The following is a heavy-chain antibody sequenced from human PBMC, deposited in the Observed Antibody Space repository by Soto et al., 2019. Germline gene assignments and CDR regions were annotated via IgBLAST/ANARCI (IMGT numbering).Heavy chain of an antibody. CDR1: GGSISSGGYY. CDR2: IYYSGST. CDR3: ARTYYYDSSGYYIDY. D-gene: IGHD3-22*01. J-gene: IGHJ4*02. Sequence: ASETLSLTCTVSGGSISSGGYYWSWIRQHPGKGLEWIGYIYYSGSTYYNPSLKSRVTISVDTSKNQFSLKLSSVTAADTAVYYCARTYYYDSSGYYIDYWGQGTLVTVSS. V-gene: IGHV4-31*03.